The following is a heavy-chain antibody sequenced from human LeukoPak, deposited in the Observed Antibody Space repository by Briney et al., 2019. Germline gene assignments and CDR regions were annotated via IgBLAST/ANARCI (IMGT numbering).Heavy chain of an antibody. Sequence: SETLSLTCTVSGGSISSYYWSWIRQPPGKGLEWIGYIYYSGSTNYNPPLKSRVTISVDTSKNQFSLKLSSVTAADTAVYYCARRVNYYGSGIDSWGQGTLVTVSS. CDR2: IYYSGST. CDR1: GGSISSYY. D-gene: IGHD3-10*01. V-gene: IGHV4-59*01. CDR3: ARRVNYYGSGIDS. J-gene: IGHJ4*02.